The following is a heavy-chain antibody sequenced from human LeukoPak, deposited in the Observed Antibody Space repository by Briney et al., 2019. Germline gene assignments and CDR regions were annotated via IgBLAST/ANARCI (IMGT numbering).Heavy chain of an antibody. Sequence: SETLSLTCSVSNGSFRTSYSGWIRQPPGKRLEWIGHVFSSESSNSNSDPSLNGRVTISVDASKNQFPLTLNSVTAADTAVYYCARAGDGYYYYYYMDVWGKGTTVTVSS. CDR3: ARAGDGYYYYYYMDV. D-gene: IGHD5-24*01. CDR2: VFSSESSNS. CDR1: NGSFRTSY. J-gene: IGHJ6*03. V-gene: IGHV4-59*08.